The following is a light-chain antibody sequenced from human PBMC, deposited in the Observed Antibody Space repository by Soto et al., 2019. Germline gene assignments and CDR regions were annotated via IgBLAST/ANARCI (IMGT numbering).Light chain of an antibody. CDR1: QSISNK. J-gene: IGKJ1*01. CDR2: GAS. V-gene: IGKV3-15*01. Sequence: EIVMTQSPATLSVSPGERATLSCRASQSISNKLAWYQQKVGQAPRVLIYGASTRAIGIPAKFSGRGSGTEFTLTIDSLQSEDFAFYNCQQYNNWPPTWTFGQGTKVEVK. CDR3: QQYNNWPPTWT.